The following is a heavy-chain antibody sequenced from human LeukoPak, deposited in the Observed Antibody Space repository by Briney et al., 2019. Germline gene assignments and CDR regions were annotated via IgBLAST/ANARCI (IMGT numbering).Heavy chain of an antibody. J-gene: IGHJ4*02. CDR2: ITSSGAT. CDR1: GLVSNDAW. D-gene: IGHD4-17*01. Sequence: GGSLRLSCVVSGLVSNDAWMSWVRQAPGKGLEWVGRITSSGATDYAAPVKGRFSISRDNSKSTFYLQMNSLETDDTAMYYCTWMATVRTVDFWGQGTLVTVSS. CDR3: TWMATVRTVDF. V-gene: IGHV3-15*01.